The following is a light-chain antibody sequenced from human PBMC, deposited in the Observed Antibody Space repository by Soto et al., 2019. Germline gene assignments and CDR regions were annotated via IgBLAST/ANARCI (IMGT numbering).Light chain of an antibody. CDR2: GAS. J-gene: IGKJ1*01. CDR3: QQYNNWPPWT. Sequence: EIVMTQSTATLSVSPGERATLSCRASQSVSSNLAWYQQKPGQAPRLLIYGASTRATGIPARFSGSGSGTYFTLTISSLQSEDFAVYYCQQYNNWPPWTFGQGTKVEIQ. CDR1: QSVSSN. V-gene: IGKV3-15*01.